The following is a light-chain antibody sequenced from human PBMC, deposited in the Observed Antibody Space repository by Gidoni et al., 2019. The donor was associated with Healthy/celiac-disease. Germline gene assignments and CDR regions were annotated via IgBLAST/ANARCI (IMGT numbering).Light chain of an antibody. CDR2: NAS. CDR3: QQRSNWPPLT. V-gene: IGKV3-11*01. CDR1: QCISSN. Sequence: ESVLTQSPATLSWSPGERATLSCRASQCISSNLAWCQQKTGQAPRLLINNASNRATGIPARFSGSGSGTAFTLTISSLEHEDSAVYYCQQRSNWPPLTFGGGTKVEIK. J-gene: IGKJ4*01.